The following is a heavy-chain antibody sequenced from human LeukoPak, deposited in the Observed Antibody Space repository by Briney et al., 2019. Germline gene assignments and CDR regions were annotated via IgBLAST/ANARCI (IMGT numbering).Heavy chain of an antibody. Sequence: ASVKVSCKVSGYTLTELSMHWVRQAPGKGLEWMGGFDPEDGETIYAQKFQGRVTMTEDTSTDTAYMELSSLRSEDTAVYYCATDPCSSTSCYRARLDYWGQGTLVTVSS. CDR2: FDPEDGET. CDR1: GYTLTELS. D-gene: IGHD2-2*01. V-gene: IGHV1-24*01. CDR3: ATDPCSSTSCYRARLDY. J-gene: IGHJ4*02.